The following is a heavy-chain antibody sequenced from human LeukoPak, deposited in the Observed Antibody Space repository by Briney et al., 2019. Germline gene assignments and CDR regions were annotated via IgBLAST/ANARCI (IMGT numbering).Heavy chain of an antibody. Sequence: SETLSLTCAVYGGSFSGYYWSWIRQPPGKGLEWIGEINHSGSTNYNPSLKSRVTISVDTSKNQFSLKLSSVTAADTAVYYCARTGPYYYGSGSYRHWGQGTLVTVSS. V-gene: IGHV4-34*01. CDR2: INHSGST. CDR3: ARTGPYYYGSGSYRH. CDR1: GGSFSGYY. D-gene: IGHD3-10*01. J-gene: IGHJ4*02.